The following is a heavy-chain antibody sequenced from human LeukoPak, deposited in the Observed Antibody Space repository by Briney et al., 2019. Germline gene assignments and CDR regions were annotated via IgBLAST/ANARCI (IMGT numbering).Heavy chain of an antibody. J-gene: IGHJ6*02. D-gene: IGHD2-21*02. Sequence: PGGSLRLSCAASGFTFSSYGMHWVRQAPGKGLEWAAVISYDGSNKYYADSVKGRFTISRDNSKNTLYLQMNSLRAEDTAVYYCEKGDCGGDCNPTRAYYYGMDVWGQGATVTVSS. CDR2: ISYDGSNK. V-gene: IGHV3-30*18. CDR1: GFTFSSYG. CDR3: EKGDCGGDCNPTRAYYYGMDV.